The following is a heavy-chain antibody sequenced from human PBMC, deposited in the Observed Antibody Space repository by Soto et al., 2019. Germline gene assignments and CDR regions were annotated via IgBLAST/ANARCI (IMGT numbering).Heavy chain of an antibody. V-gene: IGHV4-34*01. D-gene: IGHD2-2*01. J-gene: IGHJ5*02. CDR2: INHSGST. CDR1: GGSFSGYY. Sequence: SETLSLTCAVYGGSFSGYYWSWIRQPPGKGLEWIGEINHSGSTNYNPSLKSRVTISVDTSKNQFSLKLSSVTAADTAVYYCARYESIVGVPAAVRQNVWFDPWGQGTLVTVSS. CDR3: ARYESIVGVPAAVRQNVWFDP.